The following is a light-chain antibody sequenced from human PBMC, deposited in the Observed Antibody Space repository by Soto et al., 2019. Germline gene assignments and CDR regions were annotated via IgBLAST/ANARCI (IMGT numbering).Light chain of an antibody. CDR1: QKIDSW. V-gene: IGKV1-5*03. CDR2: KAS. CDR3: QQYYTYSYT. J-gene: IGKJ2*01. Sequence: DIQMTQSPSTLSASVGDRVTITCRASQKIDSWLAWYQQKPGKAPKLLIYKASNLESGVPSRFSGGGSGTEFTLTISSLQPDDFAAYYCQQYYTYSYTFGQGTKLQIK.